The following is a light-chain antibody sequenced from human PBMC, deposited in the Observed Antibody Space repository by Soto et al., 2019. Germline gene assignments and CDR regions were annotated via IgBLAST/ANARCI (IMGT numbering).Light chain of an antibody. CDR2: KAS. CDR1: QSISSW. J-gene: IGKJ1*01. V-gene: IGKV1-5*03. Sequence: DIQMTQSPSTLSASVGDRVTITCRASQSISSWLAWYQQKPGKAPKLLIYKASSLESGVPSRFGGSGSGTEFTLTISSLQPDDFATYYCQQYNSYSLFGQGTKVDIK. CDR3: QQYNSYSL.